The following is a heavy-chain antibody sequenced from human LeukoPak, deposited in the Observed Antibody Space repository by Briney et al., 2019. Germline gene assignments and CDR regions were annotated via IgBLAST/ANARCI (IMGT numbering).Heavy chain of an antibody. V-gene: IGHV1-69*05. J-gene: IGHJ4*02. D-gene: IGHD2-15*01. Sequence: GSSVKVSCKASGGTFSSYAISWVRQAPGQGLEWMGGIIPIFGTANYAQKFQGRVTITTDESTSTAYMELSSLRSEDTAVYYCASVRGGSKNPVMGLDYWGQGTLVTVSS. CDR3: ASVRGGSKNPVMGLDY. CDR2: IIPIFGTA. CDR1: GGTFSSYA.